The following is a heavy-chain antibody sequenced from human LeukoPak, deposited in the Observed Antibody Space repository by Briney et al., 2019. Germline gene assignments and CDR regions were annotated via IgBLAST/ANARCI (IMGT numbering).Heavy chain of an antibody. J-gene: IGHJ3*02. CDR2: IYSPGTT. D-gene: IGHD3-22*01. CDR3: AREIYYDSRGYYSHGLDI. CDR1: DFTVSGNY. V-gene: IGHV3-53*01. Sequence: PGGSLRLSCAASDFTVSGNYMNWVRQAPGKGLEWVSVIYSPGTTYYADSVKSRFTISRDNSKNTLYLQMNSLRADDTAVYYCAREIYYDSRGYYSHGLDIWGQGTMVTVPS.